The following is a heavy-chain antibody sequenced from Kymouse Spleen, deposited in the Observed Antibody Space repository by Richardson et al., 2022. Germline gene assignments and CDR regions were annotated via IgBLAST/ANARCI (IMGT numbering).Heavy chain of an antibody. Sequence: EVQLVESGGGLVQPGGSLKLSCAASGFTFSGSAMHWVRQASGKGLEWVGRIRSKANSYATAYAASVKGRFTISRDDSKNTAYLQMNSLKTEDTAVYYCTRGFGEPNYYGMDVWGQGTTVTVSS. V-gene: IGHV3-73*02. J-gene: IGHJ6*02. CDR2: IRSKANSYAT. D-gene: IGHD3-10*01. CDR1: GFTFSGSA. CDR3: TRGFGEPNYYGMDV.